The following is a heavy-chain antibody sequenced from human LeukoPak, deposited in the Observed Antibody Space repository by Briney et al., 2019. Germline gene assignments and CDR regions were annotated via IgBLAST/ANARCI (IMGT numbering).Heavy chain of an antibody. CDR1: GYSFTDYY. J-gene: IGHJ4*02. V-gene: IGHV1-2*02. CDR2: VNPNSGGT. CDR3: ARDYYDSSGYYYVVY. Sequence: ASVKVSCKASGYSFTDYYMHWVRQAPGQGLEWMGWVNPNSGGTNYAQKFQGRVTMTRDTSISTAYMELSRLRSDDTAVYYCARDYYDSSGYYYVVYWGQGTLVTVSS. D-gene: IGHD3-22*01.